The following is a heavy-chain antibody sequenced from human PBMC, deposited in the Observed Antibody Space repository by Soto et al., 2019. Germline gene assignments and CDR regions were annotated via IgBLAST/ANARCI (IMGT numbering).Heavy chain of an antibody. CDR3: ARQNLEWLKMDV. Sequence: GESLKISCKGSGYSFTSYWISWVRQMPGKGLEWMGRIDPSDSYTNYSPSFQGHVTISADKSISTAYLQWSSLKASDTAMYYWARQNLEWLKMDVWGQGTTVTVSS. V-gene: IGHV5-10-1*01. J-gene: IGHJ6*02. D-gene: IGHD3-3*01. CDR1: GYSFTSYW. CDR2: IDPSDSYT.